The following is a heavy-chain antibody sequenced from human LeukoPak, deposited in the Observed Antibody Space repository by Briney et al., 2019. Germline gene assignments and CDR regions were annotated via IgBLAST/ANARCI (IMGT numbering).Heavy chain of an antibody. V-gene: IGHV4-59*01. CDR3: ARGGVYSSGWYRGSNWFDP. Sequence: PSETLSLTCTVSGGSISSYYWSWTRQPPWRGLEWIGYIYYSGSTNYNPSVKSRVTISVDTSKNQFSLKLSSVTAADTAVYYCARGGVYSSGWYRGSNWFDPWGQGTLVTVSS. CDR2: IYYSGST. J-gene: IGHJ5*02. CDR1: GGSISSYY. D-gene: IGHD6-19*01.